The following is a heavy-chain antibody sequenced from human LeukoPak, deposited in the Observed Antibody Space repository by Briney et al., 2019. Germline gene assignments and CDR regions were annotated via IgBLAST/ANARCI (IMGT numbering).Heavy chain of an antibody. CDR1: GFTFSSYG. V-gene: IGHV3-33*01. CDR2: LWFDGNNK. J-gene: IGHJ4*02. Sequence: PGGSLRLSCAASGFTFSSYGMHWVRQAPGKGLEWVAVLWFDGNNKYYADSVKGRFTISRDNSKNTLSLQMNSLRAEDTAVYYCARDVSTNYYFDYWGQGTLVTVSS. CDR3: ARDVSTNYYFDY. D-gene: IGHD2-8*01.